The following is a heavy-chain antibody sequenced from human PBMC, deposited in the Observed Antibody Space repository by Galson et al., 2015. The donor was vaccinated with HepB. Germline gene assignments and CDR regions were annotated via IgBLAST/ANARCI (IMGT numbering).Heavy chain of an antibody. J-gene: IGHJ4*02. Sequence: SLRLSCAASGFTFDDYAMHWVRQAPGKGLEWVSGISWNSGSIGYADSVKGRFTISRDNAKNSLYLQMNSLRADDTALYYCARDLRGSGWYVDYWGQGTLVTVSS. D-gene: IGHD6-19*01. V-gene: IGHV3-9*01. CDR1: GFTFDDYA. CDR2: ISWNSGSI. CDR3: ARDLRGSGWYVDY.